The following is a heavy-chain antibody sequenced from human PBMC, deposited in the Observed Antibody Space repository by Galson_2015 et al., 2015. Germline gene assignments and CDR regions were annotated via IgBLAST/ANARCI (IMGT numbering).Heavy chain of an antibody. J-gene: IGHJ6*04. V-gene: IGHV3-23*01. D-gene: IGHD3-10*01. CDR3: AREWVGYYGSGSHPMDV. Sequence: GSGGSTFSADSVKGRFTISRDNSKNTLYLQMNSLRAEDTAVYYCAREWVGYYGSGSHPMDVWGKGTTVTVSS. CDR2: GSGGST.